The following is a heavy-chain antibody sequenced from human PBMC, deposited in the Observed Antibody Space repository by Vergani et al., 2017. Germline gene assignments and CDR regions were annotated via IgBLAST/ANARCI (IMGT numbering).Heavy chain of an antibody. CDR1: GYTFTSYD. D-gene: IGHD2-15*01. Sequence: QVQLVQSGAEVKKPGASVKVSCKASGYTFTSYDINWVRQATGQGLEWMGWMNPNSGNTGYAQKFQGRVTMTRNTSISTAYMELSSLRSEDTAVCYCASGRAVVVVAAMESEFDYWGQGTLVTVSS. CDR3: ASGRAVVVVAAMESEFDY. CDR2: MNPNSGNT. J-gene: IGHJ4*02. V-gene: IGHV1-8*01.